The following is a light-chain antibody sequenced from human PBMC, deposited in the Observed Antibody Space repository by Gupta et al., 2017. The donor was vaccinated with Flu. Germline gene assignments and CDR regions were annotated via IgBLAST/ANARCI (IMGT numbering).Light chain of an antibody. Sequence: QSVLTQPPSASGTPGQRVTISCSGSSSNIGINTVNWYQHLPGAAPKLLIFSDNQRPSRVPDRFSGSKSGTSASLAISGLQSEDEADYYCATWDGSRDGAVFGGGTKLTVL. CDR1: SSNIGINT. CDR3: ATWDGSRDGAV. CDR2: SDN. J-gene: IGLJ3*02. V-gene: IGLV1-44*01.